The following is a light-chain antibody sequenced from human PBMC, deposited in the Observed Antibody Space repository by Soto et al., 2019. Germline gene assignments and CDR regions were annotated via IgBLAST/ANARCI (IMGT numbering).Light chain of an antibody. CDR1: QSIISN. CDR2: RKS. V-gene: IGKV3-20*01. J-gene: IGKJ1*01. Sequence: EIVITQSPATLSVSPGDRATLSCRASQSIISNLSWYQQKPGQAPRVLMFRKSSRATGFPDRFSGSGSGTDFTLTISRLEPEDFAVYYCQLFGSSRPFGQGTKVHI. CDR3: QLFGSSRP.